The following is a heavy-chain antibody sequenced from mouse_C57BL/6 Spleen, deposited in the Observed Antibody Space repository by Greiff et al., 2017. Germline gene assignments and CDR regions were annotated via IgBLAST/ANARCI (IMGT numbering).Heavy chain of an antibody. D-gene: IGHD2-10*01. J-gene: IGHJ4*01. Sequence: VQLQQSGAELVKPGASVKISCKASGYAFSSYWMNWVKQRPGKGLEWIGQIYPGDGDTNYNGKFKGKATLTADKSSSTAYMQLSSLTSEDSAVDFCARWTYYEAMDYWGQGTSVTVSS. CDR2: IYPGDGDT. CDR1: GYAFSSYW. V-gene: IGHV1-80*01. CDR3: ARWTYYEAMDY.